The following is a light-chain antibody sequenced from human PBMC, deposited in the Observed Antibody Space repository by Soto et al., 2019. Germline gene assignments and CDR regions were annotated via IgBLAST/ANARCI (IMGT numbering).Light chain of an antibody. CDR3: QQYYSYLTWT. CDR2: AAS. J-gene: IGKJ1*01. V-gene: IGKV1-8*01. CDR1: QGISSY. Sequence: AIRMTQSPSSLSASTGDRVTITCRASQGISSYLAWYQQKPGKAPKLLIYAASTLQSGVPSRFRGSGSGTDFTLTISCLQSEDFATYYCQQYYSYLTWTFGHGTQVDIX.